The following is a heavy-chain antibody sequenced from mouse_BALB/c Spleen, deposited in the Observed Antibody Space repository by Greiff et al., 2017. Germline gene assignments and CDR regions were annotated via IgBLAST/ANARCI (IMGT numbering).Heavy chain of an antibody. V-gene: IGHV1-54*01. CDR3: ARSTTRAWFAY. CDR1: GYAFTNYL. J-gene: IGHJ3*01. Sequence: QVQLKQSGAELVRPGTSVKVSCKASGYAFTNYLIEWVKQRPGQGLEWIGVINPGSGGTNYNEKFKGKATLTADKSSSTAYMQLSSLTSDDSAVYFCARSTTRAWFAYWGQGTLVTVSA. D-gene: IGHD1-1*01. CDR2: INPGSGGT.